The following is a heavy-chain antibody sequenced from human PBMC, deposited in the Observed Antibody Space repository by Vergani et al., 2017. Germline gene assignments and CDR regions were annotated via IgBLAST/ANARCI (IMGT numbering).Heavy chain of an antibody. J-gene: IGHJ3*02. CDR3: ARELSPHYLHYIVGATDAFDI. D-gene: IGHD1-26*01. CDR1: GYTFTGYY. V-gene: IGHV1-2*02. Sequence: QVQLVQSGAEVKKPGASVKVSCKASGYTFTGYYMHWVRQAPGQGLEWMGWINPNSGGTNYAQKFQGRVTMTRDTSISTAYMELSRLRSDDTAVYYCARELSPHYLHYIVGATDAFDIWGQGTMVTVSS. CDR2: INPNSGGT.